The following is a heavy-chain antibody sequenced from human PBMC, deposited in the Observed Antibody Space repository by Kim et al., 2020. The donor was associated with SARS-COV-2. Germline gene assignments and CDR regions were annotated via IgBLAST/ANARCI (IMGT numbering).Heavy chain of an antibody. CDR3: ALGARRWLQLGGI. J-gene: IGHJ4*02. Sequence: GGSLRLSCAASGFTFSSYGMHWVRQAPGKGLEWVAVISYDGSNKYYADSVKGRFTISRDNSKNTLYLQMNSLRAEDTAVYYCALGARRWLQLGGIWGQGTLVTVSS. V-gene: IGHV3-30*03. D-gene: IGHD5-12*01. CDR2: ISYDGSNK. CDR1: GFTFSSYG.